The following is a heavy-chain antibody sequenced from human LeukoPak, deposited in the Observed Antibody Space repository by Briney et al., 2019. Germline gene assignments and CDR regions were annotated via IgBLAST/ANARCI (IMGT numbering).Heavy chain of an antibody. CDR2: INPNSGGT. Sequence: GASVKVSCKASGYTFTGYYMHWVRQAPGQGLEWMGWINPNSGGTNYAQKFQGRVTMTRDTSISTAYMELSRLRSDDTAVYYCARVPDDPFDYYYGMDVWGQGTTVTVSS. J-gene: IGHJ6*02. CDR3: ARVPDDPFDYYYGMDV. D-gene: IGHD3-16*01. CDR1: GYTFTGYY. V-gene: IGHV1-2*02.